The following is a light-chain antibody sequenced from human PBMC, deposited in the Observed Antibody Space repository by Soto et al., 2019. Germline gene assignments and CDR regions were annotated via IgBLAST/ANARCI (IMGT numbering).Light chain of an antibody. CDR1: SSDVGSHDL. CDR3: FSYAGRDVL. V-gene: IGLV2-23*01. J-gene: IGLJ2*01. Sequence: QSALTQPASVSGSPGQSITISCSGTSSDVGSHDLVSWYQQHPGKAPKLILYEGSERPSGVSARFSGSESGNTASLTISGLQAEDEADYYCFSYAGRDVLFGGGTKLTVL. CDR2: EGS.